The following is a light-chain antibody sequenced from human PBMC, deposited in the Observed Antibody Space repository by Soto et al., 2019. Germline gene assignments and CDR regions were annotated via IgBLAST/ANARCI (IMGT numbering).Light chain of an antibody. CDR3: QQYNSYWT. V-gene: IGKV1-5*03. J-gene: IGKJ1*01. CDR2: KAS. Sequence: DIQMTQSPSTLSASVEDRVTIPCRASQSISSWLAWYQQKPGKAPKLLIYKASSLESGVPSRFSGSGSGTEFTLTISSLQPDDFATYYCQQYNSYWTFGQGTKVDIK. CDR1: QSISSW.